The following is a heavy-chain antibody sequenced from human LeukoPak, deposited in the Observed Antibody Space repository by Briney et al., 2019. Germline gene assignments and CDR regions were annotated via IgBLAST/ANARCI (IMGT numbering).Heavy chain of an antibody. CDR1: GGSFSGYY. D-gene: IGHD5-18*01. CDR3: ASGGYSYGYTTAFDY. V-gene: IGHV4-34*01. CDR2: INHSGST. J-gene: IGHJ4*02. Sequence: PSETLSLTCAAYGGSFSGYYWSWIRQPPGKGLEWIGEINHSGSTNYNPSLKSRVTISVDTSKNQFSLKLSSVPAADTAVYYCASGGYSYGYTTAFDYWGQGTLVTVSS.